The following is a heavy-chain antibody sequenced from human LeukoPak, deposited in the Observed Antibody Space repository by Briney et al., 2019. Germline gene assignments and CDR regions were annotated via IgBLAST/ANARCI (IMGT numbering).Heavy chain of an antibody. CDR3: ARVFGLRGSEGSSYWYWFSDL. CDR2: VYTSGST. CDR1: GGSISSGSYY. V-gene: IGHV4-61*09. D-gene: IGHD3-10*01. Sequence: SETLSLTCTVSGGSISSGSYYWSWIRQPAGKGLEWIGHVYTSGSTKYNPSLKSRATISVDTSKSQFSLSLRSVTAADTAVYYCARVFGLRGSEGSSYWYWFSDLWGRGSLITVSS. J-gene: IGHJ2*01.